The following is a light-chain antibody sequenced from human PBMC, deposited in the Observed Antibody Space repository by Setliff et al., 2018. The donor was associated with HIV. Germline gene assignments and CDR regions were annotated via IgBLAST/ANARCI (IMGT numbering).Light chain of an antibody. CDR2: DVT. CDR3: SSFRTSRKFV. Sequence: QSVLAQPASVSGSPGQSITISCTGTSSDVGLYNFVSWYQQHPGKVPKPIIYDVTNRPSGISHRFSGAKSGNTASLTISGLQADDEADYYCSSFRTSRKFVFGTGTKAPS. V-gene: IGLV2-14*01. CDR1: SSDVGLYNF. J-gene: IGLJ1*01.